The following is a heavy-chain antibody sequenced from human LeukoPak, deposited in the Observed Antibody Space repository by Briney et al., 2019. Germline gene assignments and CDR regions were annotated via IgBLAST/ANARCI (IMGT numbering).Heavy chain of an antibody. J-gene: IGHJ5*02. Sequence: SETLSLTCTVSGGSISSYYWSWIRQPPGKGLEWIGYIYYSGSTNYNPSLKSRVTISVDTSKNQFSLKLSSVTAADTAVYYCARTPEIQLWLYWFDPWGQGTLVTVSS. CDR1: GGSISSYY. V-gene: IGHV4-59*01. CDR2: IYYSGST. CDR3: ARTPEIQLWLYWFDP. D-gene: IGHD5-18*01.